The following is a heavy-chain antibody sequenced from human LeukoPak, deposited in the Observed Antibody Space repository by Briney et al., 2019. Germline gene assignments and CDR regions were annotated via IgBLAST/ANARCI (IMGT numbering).Heavy chain of an antibody. V-gene: IGHV3-30*18. CDR1: GFTFSSYG. D-gene: IGHD6-13*01. CDR3: AKDKGELAIDY. J-gene: IGHJ4*02. CDR2: ISYDGSNK. Sequence: GGSLRLSCAASGFTFSSYGMHWVRQAPGKGLEWVAVISYDGSNKYYADSVKGRFTISRDNSKNTLYLQMNSLRAEDTAVYYCAKDKGELAIDYWGQGTLGTVSS.